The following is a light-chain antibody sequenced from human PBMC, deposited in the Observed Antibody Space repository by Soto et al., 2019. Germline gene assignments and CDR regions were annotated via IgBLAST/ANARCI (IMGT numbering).Light chain of an antibody. J-gene: IGKJ1*01. CDR1: QSVSSN. Sequence: EIVMTHSPATLSVSPWERSTLSGSASQSVSSNLAWYQQKPGQAPRLLVYGASTRPTGIPTRFSGSGSGTEFTLTISSLQSEDFAVYYCQQYNNWPLWTFGQGTKVDIK. CDR2: GAS. CDR3: QQYNNWPLWT. V-gene: IGKV3-15*01.